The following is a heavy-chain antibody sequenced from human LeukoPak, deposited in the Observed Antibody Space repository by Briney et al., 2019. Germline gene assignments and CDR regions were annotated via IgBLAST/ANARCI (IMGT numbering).Heavy chain of an antibody. CDR2: ISYDGSNK. CDR3: ARDSLPYSSGWPPKPLDYFDY. V-gene: IGHV3-30-3*01. J-gene: IGHJ4*02. D-gene: IGHD6-19*01. Sequence: GRSLRLSCAASGFTFSSYAMHWVRQAPGKGLEWVAVISYDGSNKYYADSVKGRFTISRDNSKNTLYLQMNSLRAEDTAVYYCARDSLPYSSGWPPKPLDYFDYWGQGTLVTVSS. CDR1: GFTFSSYA.